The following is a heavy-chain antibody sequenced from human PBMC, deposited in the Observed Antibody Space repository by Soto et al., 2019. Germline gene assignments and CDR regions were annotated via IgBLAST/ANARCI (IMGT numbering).Heavy chain of an antibody. CDR1: GYTFTSYG. D-gene: IGHD5-18*01. CDR2: ISAYNGNT. J-gene: IGHJ6*02. V-gene: IGHV1-18*01. CDR3: ARDVDTAFYYYYGMDV. Sequence: ASVKVSCKASGYTFTSYGISWVRQATGQGLEWMGWISAYNGNTNYAQKLQGRVTMTTDTSTSTAYMELRSLRSDDTAVYYCARDVDTAFYYYYGMDVWGQGTTVTVSS.